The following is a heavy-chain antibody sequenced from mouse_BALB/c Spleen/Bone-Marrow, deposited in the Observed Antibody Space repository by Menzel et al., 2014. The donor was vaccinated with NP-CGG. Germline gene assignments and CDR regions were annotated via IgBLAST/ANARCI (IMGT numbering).Heavy chain of an antibody. Sequence: EVHLVESGGDLVKPGGSLKLSCAASGFTFSSYGMSWVRQTPDKRLEWVATISSGDSYTYYPDSVKGRFTISRDNAKNTLYLLMNSLKSEDTAMYYCARHRADYYAMDYWGQGTSVTVSS. J-gene: IGHJ4*01. V-gene: IGHV5-6*01. D-gene: IGHD3-3*01. CDR1: GFTFSSYG. CDR2: ISSGDSYT. CDR3: ARHRADYYAMDY.